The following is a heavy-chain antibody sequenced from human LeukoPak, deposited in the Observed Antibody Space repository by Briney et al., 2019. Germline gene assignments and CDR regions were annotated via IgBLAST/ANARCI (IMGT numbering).Heavy chain of an antibody. CDR1: GFTFKLYW. CDR3: RGGPSTWS. D-gene: IGHD2-15*01. V-gene: IGHV3-74*01. CDR2: INDDGSDT. Sequence: QPGGSLRLSCAASGFTFKLYWMHWVRQVPGKGPVWVSRINDDGSDTIYADSVRGRFTISRDDAKNTVYLQMNNLRAEDTAVYCVRGGPSTWSWGQGTLVTVSS. J-gene: IGHJ5*02.